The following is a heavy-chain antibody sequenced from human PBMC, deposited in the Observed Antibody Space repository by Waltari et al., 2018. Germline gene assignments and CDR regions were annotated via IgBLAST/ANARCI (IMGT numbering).Heavy chain of an antibody. CDR1: GGSISSSSYY. Sequence: QLQLQESGPGLVKPSETLSLTCTVSGGSISSSSYYWGWIRQPPGKGLEWIGSIYYSGSTYYNPSLKSRVTISVDTSKNQFSLKLSSVTAADTAVYYCARDPGPRDYQLPVNGGWFDPWGQGTLVTVSS. D-gene: IGHD2-2*01. J-gene: IGHJ5*02. CDR3: ARDPGPRDYQLPVNGGWFDP. CDR2: IYYSGST. V-gene: IGHV4-39*07.